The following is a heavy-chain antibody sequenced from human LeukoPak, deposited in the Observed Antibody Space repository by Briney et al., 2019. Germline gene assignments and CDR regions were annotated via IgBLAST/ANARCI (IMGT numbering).Heavy chain of an antibody. CDR2: IYYSGST. CDR1: GGSISSGAYY. V-gene: IGHV4-31*03. Sequence: SETLSLTCTVPGGSISSGAYYWSWIRQHPGKGLEWIGYIYYSGSTYYNPSLKSRVIISVDTSKNQFSLKLSSVTAADTAVYYCARDRGGDGMDVWGQGTTVTVSS. D-gene: IGHD2-21*01. CDR3: ARDRGGDGMDV. J-gene: IGHJ6*02.